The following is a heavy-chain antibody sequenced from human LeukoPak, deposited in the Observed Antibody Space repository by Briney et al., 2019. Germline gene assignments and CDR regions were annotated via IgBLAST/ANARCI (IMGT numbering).Heavy chain of an antibody. D-gene: IGHD6-6*01. CDR1: GYTFTGYY. V-gene: IGHV1-2*06. CDR3: ARDSLVSGDH. J-gene: IGHJ4*02. Sequence: ASVKVSCTASGYTFTGYYMHWVRQAPGQGLEWMGRINPNSGGTNYAQKFQGRVTMTRDTSISTAYMELSRLESDDTAVYYCARDSLVSGDHWGQGTLVAVSS. CDR2: INPNSGGT.